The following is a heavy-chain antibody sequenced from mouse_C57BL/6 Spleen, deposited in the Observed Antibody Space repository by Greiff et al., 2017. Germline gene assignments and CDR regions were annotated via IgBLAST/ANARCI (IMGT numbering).Heavy chain of an antibody. Sequence: EVMLVESGGVLVKPGGSLKLSCAASGFTFSSYAMSWVRQTPEKRLEWVATISDGGSYTYYPDNVKGRFTISRDNAKNNLYLQMSHLTSEDTAMYYCARYDYYEGDYAMDYWGQGTSVTVSS. D-gene: IGHD1-1*01. CDR1: GFTFSSYA. CDR3: ARYDYYEGDYAMDY. CDR2: ISDGGSYT. V-gene: IGHV5-4*03. J-gene: IGHJ4*01.